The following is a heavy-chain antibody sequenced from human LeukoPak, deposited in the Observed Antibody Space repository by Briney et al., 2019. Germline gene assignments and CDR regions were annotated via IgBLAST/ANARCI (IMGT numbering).Heavy chain of an antibody. D-gene: IGHD3-22*01. V-gene: IGHV3-33*01. CDR3: ARIHSLYYYDSSGYGAFDI. Sequence: TGRSLRLSCAASGFTFSSYGMHWVRQAPGKGLEWVAVIWNDGKNKYYADSVKGRLTISRDKAKNTLYLQMNSLRAEDTAVYYCARIHSLYYYDSSGYGAFDIWGQGTMVTVSS. J-gene: IGHJ3*02. CDR1: GFTFSSYG. CDR2: IWNDGKNK.